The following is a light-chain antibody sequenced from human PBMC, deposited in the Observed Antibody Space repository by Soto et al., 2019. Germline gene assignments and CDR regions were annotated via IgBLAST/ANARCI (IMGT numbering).Light chain of an antibody. J-gene: IGKJ5*01. Sequence: DSRLTQSPASLSASVGDRVTITCRAGQSTGSYLHWYQQKPGKAPNLLIYHTYTLQDGVPSRFSGDRSGSDFSLTISSVQLEDFATYYWQQTYSTPITFGQGTRLEIK. V-gene: IGKV1-39*01. CDR1: QSTGSY. CDR2: HTY. CDR3: QQTYSTPIT.